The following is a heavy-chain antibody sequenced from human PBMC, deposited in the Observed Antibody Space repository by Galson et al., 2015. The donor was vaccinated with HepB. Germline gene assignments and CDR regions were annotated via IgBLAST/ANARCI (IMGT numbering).Heavy chain of an antibody. CDR2: IIPILGIA. CDR1: GGTFSSYA. V-gene: IGHV1-69*04. CDR3: ASAVGVDYFDY. D-gene: IGHD2-8*01. J-gene: IGHJ4*02. Sequence: SVKVSCKASGGTFSSYAISWVRQAPGQGLEWMGRIIPILGIANYAQKFQGRVTITADKSTSTAYMELSSLRSEDTAVYYCASAVGVDYFDYWGQGILVTVSS.